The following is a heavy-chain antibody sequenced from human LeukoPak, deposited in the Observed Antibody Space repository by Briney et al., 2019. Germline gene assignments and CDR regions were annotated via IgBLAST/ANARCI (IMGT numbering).Heavy chain of an antibody. V-gene: IGHV1-3*01. CDR2: INAGNGNT. CDR1: GYTFTSYA. CDR3: ARERVDTAMGPYFDY. D-gene: IGHD5-18*01. Sequence: ASVKVSCKASGYTFTSYAMHWVRQAPGQRLEWMGWINAGNGNTKYSQKFQGRVTITRDTSASTAYMELSSLRSEDTAVYYCARERVDTAMGPYFDYWGQGTLVTVSS. J-gene: IGHJ4*02.